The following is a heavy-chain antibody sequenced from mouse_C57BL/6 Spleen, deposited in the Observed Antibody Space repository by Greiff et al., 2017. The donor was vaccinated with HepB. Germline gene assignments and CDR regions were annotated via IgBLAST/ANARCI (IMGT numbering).Heavy chain of an antibody. V-gene: IGHV14-1*01. Sequence: EVQLQQSGAELVRPGASVKLSCTASGFNIKDYYMHWVKQRPEQGLEWIGRIDPEDGDTEYAPKFQGKATMTADTSSNTAYLQLSSLTSEDTAVYYCTTGGMRGDYFDYWGQGTTLTVSS. CDR3: TTGGMRGDYFDY. J-gene: IGHJ2*01. CDR1: GFNIKDYY. CDR2: IDPEDGDT.